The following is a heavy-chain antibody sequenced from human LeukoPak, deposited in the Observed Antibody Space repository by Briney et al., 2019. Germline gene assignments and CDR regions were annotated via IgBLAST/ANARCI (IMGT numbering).Heavy chain of an antibody. CDR2: IYYSGST. V-gene: IGHV4-39*01. D-gene: IGHD3-10*01. CDR1: GGSISSSSYY. CDR3: ARHWFGAPRVGFDY. J-gene: IGHJ4*02. Sequence: SETLSLTCTVSGGSISSSSYYWGWIRQPPGKGLEWIGSIYYSGSTYYNPSLKSRVTISVATSKNQLSLKLSSLTAADTAVYFCARHWFGAPRVGFDYWGQGTLVTVSS.